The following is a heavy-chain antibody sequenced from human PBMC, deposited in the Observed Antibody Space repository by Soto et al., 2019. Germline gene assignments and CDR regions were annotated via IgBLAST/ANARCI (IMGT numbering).Heavy chain of an antibody. D-gene: IGHD3-16*01. CDR2: IIPILGIA. CDR1: GGTFSSYT. CDR3: ASAYGNYDYYYMDV. V-gene: IGHV1-69*02. J-gene: IGHJ6*03. Sequence: QVQLVQSGAEVKKPGSSVKVSCKASGGTFSSYTISWVRQAPGQGLEWMGRIIPILGIANYAQKFQGRVTITADKSTSTAYMELSSLRSEDTAVYYCASAYGNYDYYYMDVWGNGTTVTVSS.